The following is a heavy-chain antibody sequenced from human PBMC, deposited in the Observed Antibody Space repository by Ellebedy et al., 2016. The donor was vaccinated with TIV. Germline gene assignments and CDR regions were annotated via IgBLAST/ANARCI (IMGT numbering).Heavy chain of an antibody. CDR3: ARAGQYSAYAFDY. J-gene: IGHJ4*02. Sequence: SETLSLTCTVSGYSISSGYYWGWIRQPPGKGLEWIGSIYHSGSTYYNPSLKSRVTISVDTSKNQFSLKLSSVTAADTALYYCARAGQYSAYAFDYWGQGTLVTVSS. D-gene: IGHD5-12*01. CDR2: IYHSGST. V-gene: IGHV4-38-2*02. CDR1: GYSISSGYY.